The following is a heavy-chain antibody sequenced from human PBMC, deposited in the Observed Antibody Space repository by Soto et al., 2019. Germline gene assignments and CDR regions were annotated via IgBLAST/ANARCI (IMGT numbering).Heavy chain of an antibody. D-gene: IGHD1-26*01. CDR2: IHSDGSST. J-gene: IGHJ3*01. CDR3: GRGDRGAFDL. Sequence: EVQLVESGGGLVQPGESLRLSCAASGFTFSYYWMHWVRQAPGKGLVWVSRIHSDGSSTTYADSVKGRFTISRDNARNTVYLHMNSLRVEDTAVYYCGRGDRGAFDLWGQGTVVTVSS. V-gene: IGHV3-74*01. CDR1: GFTFSYYW.